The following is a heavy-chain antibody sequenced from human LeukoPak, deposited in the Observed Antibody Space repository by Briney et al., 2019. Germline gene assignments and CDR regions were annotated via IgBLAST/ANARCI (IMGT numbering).Heavy chain of an antibody. CDR2: IWNDGSNE. Sequence: GRSLRLSCAASGFTFSSYGMHWVRQAPGKGLEWVAVIWNDGSNENYVDSVKGRFTISRDNSKNTLYLQMNSLRAEDTAVYYCARERDYYDSSGYLNYWGQGALVTVSS. J-gene: IGHJ4*02. CDR3: ARERDYYDSSGYLNY. CDR1: GFTFSSYG. V-gene: IGHV3-33*01. D-gene: IGHD3-22*01.